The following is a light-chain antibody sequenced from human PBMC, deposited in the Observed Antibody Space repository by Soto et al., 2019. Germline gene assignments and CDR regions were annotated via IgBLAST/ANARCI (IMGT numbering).Light chain of an antibody. V-gene: IGKV1-9*01. CDR2: AAS. CDR1: QDISSY. CDR3: QQYNNFYPWP. Sequence: DIQLTQYPSFLSASVGDRVTITCRASQDISSYLAWYQQIPGKAPNLLIYAASILQSGVPSRFRGSGSGTEFTLTISSLKTDDFANYYCQQYNNFYPWPFGHGTKVDIK. J-gene: IGKJ1*01.